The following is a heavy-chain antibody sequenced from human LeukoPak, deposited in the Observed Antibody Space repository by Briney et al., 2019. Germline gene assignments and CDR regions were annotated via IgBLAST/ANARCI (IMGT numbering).Heavy chain of an antibody. J-gene: IGHJ3*02. V-gene: IGHV3-11*01. Sequence: GGSLRLPCAASGFTFSDYYMSWIRQAPGKGLEWVSYISSSGSTIYYADSVKGRFTISRDNAKNSLYLQMNSLRAEDTAVYYCARGHYYDSSGYPNAFDIWGQGTMVTVSS. CDR1: GFTFSDYY. D-gene: IGHD3-22*01. CDR2: ISSSGSTI. CDR3: ARGHYYDSSGYPNAFDI.